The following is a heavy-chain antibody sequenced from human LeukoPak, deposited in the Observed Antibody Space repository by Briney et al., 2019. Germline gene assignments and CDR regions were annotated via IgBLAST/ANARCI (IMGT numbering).Heavy chain of an antibody. Sequence: GASVKVSCKASGYTFIDYYMHWVRQAPGQGLEWMGWINPNSGGTNYAQKFQGRVTMTRDTSISTAYMELSSLRSDDTAIYFCARATLPRSDDYAFDYWGQGTLVTVSS. V-gene: IGHV1-2*02. J-gene: IGHJ4*02. CDR3: ARATLPRSDDYAFDY. CDR2: INPNSGGT. CDR1: GYTFIDYY. D-gene: IGHD4-17*01.